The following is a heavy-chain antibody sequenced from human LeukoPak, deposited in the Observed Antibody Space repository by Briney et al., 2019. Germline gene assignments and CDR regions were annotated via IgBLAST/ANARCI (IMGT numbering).Heavy chain of an antibody. J-gene: IGHJ4*02. Sequence: GGSLRLSCGASGFXFSNYAINWVRQAPGKGLEWVSSISSSSSYIYYAHKLKGRVTISRDNSKNTLYLQMNSLRADDTAVYYCPSNYYDISGYSFYYFDYWGQGTLVTVSS. D-gene: IGHD3-22*01. CDR2: ISSSSSYI. CDR3: PSNYYDISGYSFYYFDY. V-gene: IGHV3-21*01. CDR1: GFXFSNYA.